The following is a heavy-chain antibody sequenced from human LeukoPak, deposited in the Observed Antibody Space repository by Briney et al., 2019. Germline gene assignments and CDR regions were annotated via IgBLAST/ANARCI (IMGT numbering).Heavy chain of an antibody. CDR2: INPSGGST. CDR3: ARGTQYCSSTSCYAFDI. J-gene: IGHJ3*02. D-gene: IGHD2-2*01. V-gene: IGHV1-46*01. Sequence: ASVTVSCKASGYTFTSYYMHWVRQAPGQGLEWMGIINPSGGSTSYAQKFQGRVTMTRDTSTSTVYMELSSLRSEDTAVYYCARGTQYCSSTSCYAFDIWGQGTMVTVSS. CDR1: GYTFTSYY.